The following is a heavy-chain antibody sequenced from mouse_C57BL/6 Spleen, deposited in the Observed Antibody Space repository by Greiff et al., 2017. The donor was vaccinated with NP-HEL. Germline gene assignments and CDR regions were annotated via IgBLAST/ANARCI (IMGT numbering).Heavy chain of an antibody. Sequence: QVQLKQSGPGLVQPSQSLSITCTVSGFSLTSYGVHWVRQSPGKGLEWLGVIWSGGSTAYNAAFMSRLSITKDNSKSQVFFKMNSLQADDTAIYYCAKNRGSSPLYAMDYWGQGTSVTVSS. CDR1: GFSLTSYG. J-gene: IGHJ4*01. CDR2: IWSGGST. V-gene: IGHV2-5*01. CDR3: AKNRGSSPLYAMDY. D-gene: IGHD1-1*01.